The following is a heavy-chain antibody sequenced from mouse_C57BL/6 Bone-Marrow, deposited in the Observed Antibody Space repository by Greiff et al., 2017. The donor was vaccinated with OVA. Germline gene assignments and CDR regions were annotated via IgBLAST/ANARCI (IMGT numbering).Heavy chain of an antibody. V-gene: IGHV5-16*01. J-gene: IGHJ4*01. Sequence: EVKLMESEGGLVQPGSSMKLSCTASGFTFSDYYMAWVRQVPEKGLEWVANINSDGSSTYYLDSLKSRFIISRDNAKNIPYLQMSSLTSEDTATYYCARERYYYDDARDYWGQGTSVTVSA. CDR1: GFTFSDYY. D-gene: IGHD1-1*02. CDR3: ARERYYYDDARDY. CDR2: INSDGSST.